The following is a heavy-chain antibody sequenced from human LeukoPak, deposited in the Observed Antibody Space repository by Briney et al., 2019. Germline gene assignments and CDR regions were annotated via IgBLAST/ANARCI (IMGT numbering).Heavy chain of an antibody. CDR3: ARVGGSGSYYLYYFDY. D-gene: IGHD3-10*01. CDR1: GFTFSSYA. CDR2: ISYDGSNK. Sequence: PGGSLRPSCAASGFTFSSYAMHWVRQAPGKGLEWVAVISYDGSNKYYADSVKGRFTISRDNSKNTLYLQMNSLRAEDTAVYYCARVGGSGSYYLYYFDYWGQGTLVTVSS. V-gene: IGHV3-30*04. J-gene: IGHJ4*02.